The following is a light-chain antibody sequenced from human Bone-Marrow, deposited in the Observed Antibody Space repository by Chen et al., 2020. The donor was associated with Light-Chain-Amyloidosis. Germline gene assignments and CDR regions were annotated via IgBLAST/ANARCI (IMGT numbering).Light chain of an antibody. Sequence: DIQMTQSPSSLSASVGDRVTITCQASQAISNYLNWYQQKPGKAPDLLIYDASNLEPGVPSRVSVGGSGTHCTFTSSSLQPEDIATYYCQQYDTVPRTFGQGTKVEIK. V-gene: IGKV1-33*01. CDR2: DAS. CDR1: QAISNY. J-gene: IGKJ2*02. CDR3: QQYDTVPRT.